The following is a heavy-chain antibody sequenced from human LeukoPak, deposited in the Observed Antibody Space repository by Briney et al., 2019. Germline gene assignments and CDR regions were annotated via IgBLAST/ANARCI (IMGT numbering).Heavy chain of an antibody. CDR3: ARDAESPGPILTTYYYYMDV. CDR1: GFTVSSNY. CDR2: ISVGGTIT. Sequence: PGGSLRLSCAASGFTVSSNYMSWVRQAPGKGLEWLSYISVGGTITYYADSVKGRFTISRDNARNSLYLQMSSLRAEDTAVYYCARDAESPGPILTTYYYYMDVWGKGTAVTISS. D-gene: IGHD4-11*01. V-gene: IGHV3-11*04. J-gene: IGHJ6*03.